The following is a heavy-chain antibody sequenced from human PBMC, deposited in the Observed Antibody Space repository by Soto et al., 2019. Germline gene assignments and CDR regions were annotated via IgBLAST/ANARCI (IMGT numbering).Heavy chain of an antibody. CDR3: AKGREIVVVPAADY. CDR2: IYSGGNT. Sequence: EVQVVETGGGLIQPGGSLRLSCAASGFTVTRNYMNWVRQAPGKGLEWVSVIYSGGNTYYADSVKGRFTVSRDNSRSTLYLQMNSLRPEDTAVYYCAKGREIVVVPAADYWGQGTLVAVSS. D-gene: IGHD2-2*01. J-gene: IGHJ4*02. V-gene: IGHV3-53*02. CDR1: GFTVTRNY.